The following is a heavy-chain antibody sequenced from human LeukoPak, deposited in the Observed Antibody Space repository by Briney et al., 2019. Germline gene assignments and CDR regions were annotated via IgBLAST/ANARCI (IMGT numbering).Heavy chain of an antibody. J-gene: IGHJ6*02. D-gene: IGHD2-2*02. CDR2: IYYSGST. CDR3: VRYCSSVSCYNYYGMDV. V-gene: IGHV4-39*01. Sequence: SETLSLTCTVSGGSISSSTYYWAWIRQPPGKGLEWIGSIYYSGSTYYSPSLKSRVTISVDTSKNQFSLKLSSVTAAVTAVYYSVRYCSSVSCYNYYGMDVWGQGTTVTVSS. CDR1: GGSISSSTYY.